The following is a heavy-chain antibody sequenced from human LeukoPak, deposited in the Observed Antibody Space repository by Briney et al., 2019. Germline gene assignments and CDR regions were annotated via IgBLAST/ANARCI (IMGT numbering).Heavy chain of an antibody. V-gene: IGHV1-46*03. J-gene: IGHJ4*02. Sequence: ASVKVSCKVSGYTLTELSMHWVRQAPGKGLEWMGFINPSGGSTSYAQKFQGRVTMTRDTSTSTVYMELTSLRSEDTAMYYCTRNADSGLDYWGQGTLVTVSS. CDR2: INPSGGST. D-gene: IGHD3-10*01. CDR3: TRNADSGLDY. CDR1: GYTLTELS.